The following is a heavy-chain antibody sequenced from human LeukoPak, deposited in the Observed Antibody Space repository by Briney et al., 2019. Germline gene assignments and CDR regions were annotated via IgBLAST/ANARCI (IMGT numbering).Heavy chain of an antibody. Sequence: GGSLRLSCAASGFTFDDYGFSWVRQAPGKGLEWVCDLNYNGGGTGYADSVKGRFTVSRDNAKNTLYLQMNSLTADDTALYHCARERIGGSLDYWGQGTLVTVSS. J-gene: IGHJ4*02. D-gene: IGHD1-26*01. CDR3: ARERIGGSLDY. CDR1: GFTFDDYG. CDR2: LNYNGGGT. V-gene: IGHV3-20*01.